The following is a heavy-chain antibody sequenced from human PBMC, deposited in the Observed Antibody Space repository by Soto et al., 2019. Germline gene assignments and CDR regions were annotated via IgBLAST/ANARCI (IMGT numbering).Heavy chain of an antibody. Sequence: SVKVSCKASGGTFSSYAISWVRQAPGQGLEWMGGIIPIFGTANYAQKFQGRVTITADESTSTAYVELSSLRSEDTAVYYCARDMAVVPAAYNWFDPWGQGTLVTVSS. CDR2: IIPIFGTA. V-gene: IGHV1-69*13. D-gene: IGHD2-2*01. CDR3: ARDMAVVPAAYNWFDP. CDR1: GGTFSSYA. J-gene: IGHJ5*02.